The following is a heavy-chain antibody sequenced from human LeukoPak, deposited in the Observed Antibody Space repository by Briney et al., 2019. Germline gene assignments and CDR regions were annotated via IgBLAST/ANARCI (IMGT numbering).Heavy chain of an antibody. CDR3: ARNPGSIAAAGEADY. CDR1: GYTFTGYY. Sequence: GASVKVSCKASGYTFTGYYMHRVRQAPGQGLEWMGWINPNSGGTNYAQKFQGRVTMTRDTSISTAYMELSRLRSDDTAVYYCARNPGSIAAAGEADYWGQGTLVTVSS. CDR2: INPNSGGT. D-gene: IGHD6-13*01. V-gene: IGHV1-2*02. J-gene: IGHJ4*02.